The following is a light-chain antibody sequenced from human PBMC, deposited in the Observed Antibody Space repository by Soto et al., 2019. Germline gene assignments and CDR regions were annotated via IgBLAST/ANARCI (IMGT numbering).Light chain of an antibody. J-gene: IGKJ5*01. CDR3: QKRSNWPPIT. V-gene: IGKV3-11*01. CDR2: DAS. CDR1: QSVGRN. Sequence: EIVLTQSPASLFVSPGERVTLSCRASQSVGRNLAWYHQQPGQAPRLLIYDASSRATGIPDRFSGSGSGTDFTLTISRLEPEDFAVYYCQKRSNWPPITFGQGTRLEIK.